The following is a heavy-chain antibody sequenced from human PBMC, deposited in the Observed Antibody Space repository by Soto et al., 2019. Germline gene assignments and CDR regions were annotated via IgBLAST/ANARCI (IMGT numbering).Heavy chain of an antibody. J-gene: IGHJ4*02. CDR3: ARSGHNSGFFYYDY. V-gene: IGHV2-5*01. Sequence: QITLKESGPTLVKVTQTVTLTCTFSGISLSSTGVGVGWIRQPPGKALEGLALINWNDDRRYIPSLKSRLTITKDTSKNQVVLTMTNMDPVDTATYYCARSGHNSGFFYYDYWGQGTLVTVSS. CDR2: INWNDDR. CDR1: GISLSSTGVG. D-gene: IGHD3-22*01.